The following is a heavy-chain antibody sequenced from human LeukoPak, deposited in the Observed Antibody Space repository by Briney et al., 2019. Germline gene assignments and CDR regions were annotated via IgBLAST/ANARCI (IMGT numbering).Heavy chain of an antibody. J-gene: IGHJ4*02. D-gene: IGHD2-21*02. CDR3: VKDWRDESNCGGDCLQY. CDR1: GFTFSADS. Sequence: GGSLRLSCVAFGFTFSADSMTWVRQAPGKGLDWVSWISVSGGGTYYADSVRGRFTISRGNSKNTLYLHMNSLRAEDTAVYYCVKDWRDESNCGGDCLQYWGQGTLVTVSS. CDR2: ISVSGGGT. V-gene: IGHV3-23*01.